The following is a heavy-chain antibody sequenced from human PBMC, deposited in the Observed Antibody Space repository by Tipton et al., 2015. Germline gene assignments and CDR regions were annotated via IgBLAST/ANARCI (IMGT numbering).Heavy chain of an antibody. CDR3: ARDLEHGMDV. CDR2: ISFSDTT. Sequence: GLVKPSETLSLTCTVSGVSISSYYWSWIRQPPGKGLEWIGYISFSDTTHYNPSLKSRITISLNTSENQFSLKMSSVTAADTAVYFCARDLEHGMDVWGQGTTVTVS. V-gene: IGHV4-59*01. CDR1: GVSISSYY. J-gene: IGHJ6*02.